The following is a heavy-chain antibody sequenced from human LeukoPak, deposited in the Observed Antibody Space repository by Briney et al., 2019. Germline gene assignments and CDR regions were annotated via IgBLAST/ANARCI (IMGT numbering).Heavy chain of an antibody. J-gene: IGHJ6*03. D-gene: IGHD3-22*01. V-gene: IGHV1-69*05. Sequence: SVKVSCKASGGTFTSYAISWVRQAPGQGLEWMGGIIPIFGTTNYAQKFQGRVTITTDESTSTAYMELSSMRSEDTAVYYCARPSGDDRSGHHTGGWGEDYYYYMDVWGKGTTVTVSS. CDR3: ARPSGDDRSGHHTGGWGEDYYYYMDV. CDR1: GGTFTSYA. CDR2: IIPIFGTT.